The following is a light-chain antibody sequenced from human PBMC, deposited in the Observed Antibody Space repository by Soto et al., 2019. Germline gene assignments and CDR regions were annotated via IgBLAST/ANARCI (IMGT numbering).Light chain of an antibody. V-gene: IGKV1-5*01. CDR2: DAS. Sequence: DIQMTQSPSTLSASIGDRVTITCRASQSIDSWLAWYQQEPGKAPKLLIYDASTLESGVPSRFSGSGSGTEFTLTISSLQPDDFATYYCQQYNSDSMYTFGQGTKLEIK. CDR1: QSIDSW. CDR3: QQYNSDSMYT. J-gene: IGKJ2*01.